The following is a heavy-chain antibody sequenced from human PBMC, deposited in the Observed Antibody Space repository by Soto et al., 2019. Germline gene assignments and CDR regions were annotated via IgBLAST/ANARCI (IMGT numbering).Heavy chain of an antibody. CDR3: ARDSLCSGGSCSWFDP. D-gene: IGHD2-15*01. CDR1: GGSISSYY. CDR2: IYYSGST. J-gene: IGHJ5*02. Sequence: SETLSLTCTVSGGSISSYYWSWIRQPPGKGLEWIGYIYYSGSTNYNPSLKSRVTISVDTSKNQFSLKLSSVTAADTAVYYCARDSLCSGGSCSWFDPWGQGTLVTVSS. V-gene: IGHV4-59*01.